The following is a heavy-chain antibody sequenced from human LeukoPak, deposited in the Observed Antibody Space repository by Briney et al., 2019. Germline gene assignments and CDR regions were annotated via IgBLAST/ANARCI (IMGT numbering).Heavy chain of an antibody. Sequence: GGSLRLSCAASGFTFSSYAMSWVRQAPGKGLEWVSSISGSGGSTYYEDSVKGRFTISRDNSKNTLYLQMNSLRAEDSAVYYCAKMKYQWLVRIYSDYWGQGTLVTVSS. CDR2: ISGSGGST. J-gene: IGHJ4*02. V-gene: IGHV3-23*01. CDR3: AKMKYQWLVRIYSDY. CDR1: GFTFSSYA. D-gene: IGHD6-19*01.